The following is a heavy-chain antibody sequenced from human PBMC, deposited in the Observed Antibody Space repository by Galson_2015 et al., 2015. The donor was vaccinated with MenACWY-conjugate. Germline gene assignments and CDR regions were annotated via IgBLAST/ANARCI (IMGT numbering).Heavy chain of an antibody. J-gene: IGHJ5*01. V-gene: IGHV3-23*01. CDR3: AKGSRGYSGWYHDS. CDR2: IDGSGDTT. Sequence: SLRLSCAASRFSFSTYAMSWVRQTPGKGLEWVSTIDGSGDTTYYADSVKGRFTISRDNFKNTLYLQMNSLRAEDTALYYCAKGSRGYSGWYHDSWGQGTLVTVSS. D-gene: IGHD5-12*01. CDR1: RFSFSTYA.